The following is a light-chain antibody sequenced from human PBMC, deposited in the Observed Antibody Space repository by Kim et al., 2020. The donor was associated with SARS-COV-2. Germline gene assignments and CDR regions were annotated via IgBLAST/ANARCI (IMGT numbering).Light chain of an antibody. CDR3: SSYAGTNNVL. Sequence: GQSVTISCTGTSGDIGNYNYVSWYQQHPGKAPKLVIYEVDKRPSGVPDRFSASKSGNTAFLTVYRLQTEDEADYHCSSYAGTNNVLFGGGTQLTVL. CDR1: SGDIGNYNY. CDR2: EVD. V-gene: IGLV2-8*01. J-gene: IGLJ3*02.